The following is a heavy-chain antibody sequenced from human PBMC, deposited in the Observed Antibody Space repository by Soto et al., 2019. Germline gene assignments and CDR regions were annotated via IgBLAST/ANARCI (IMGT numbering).Heavy chain of an antibody. J-gene: IGHJ4*02. D-gene: IGHD6-19*01. Sequence: QVQLVQSGAEVKKPGASVKVSCKASGYTFTSYYMHWVRQAPGQGLEWMGIINPSGGSTSYAQKFEGGGPRTRDTSPCTGDRGLSCLRSEDRAVYYWAGVPSCGWYGGFAYWGQGTLVTVSS. CDR3: AGVPSCGWYGGFAY. V-gene: IGHV1-46*01. CDR2: INPSGGST. CDR1: GYTFTSYY.